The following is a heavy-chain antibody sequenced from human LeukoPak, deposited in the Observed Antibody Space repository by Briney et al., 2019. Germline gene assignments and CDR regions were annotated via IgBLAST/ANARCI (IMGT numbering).Heavy chain of an antibody. V-gene: IGHV3-33*01. Sequence: PGGSLRLSCAASGFTFSSYGMHWVRQAPGKGLEWVAVIWYDGSNKYYADSVKGRFTISRDNSKNTLYLQMNSLRAEDTAVYYCARASSSGWYDLRAVSEGYYFDYWGQGTLVTVSS. D-gene: IGHD6-19*01. CDR2: IWYDGSNK. CDR3: ARASSSGWYDLRAVSEGYYFDY. CDR1: GFTFSSYG. J-gene: IGHJ4*02.